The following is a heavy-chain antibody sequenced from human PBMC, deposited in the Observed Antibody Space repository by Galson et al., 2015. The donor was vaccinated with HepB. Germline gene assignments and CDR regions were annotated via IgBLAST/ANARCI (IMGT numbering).Heavy chain of an antibody. J-gene: IGHJ6*02. V-gene: IGHV5-51*03. CDR2: IYPGDSDT. Sequence: QSGAEVKKPGESLKISCQASGYSTTTYWIGWVRQMPGKGLEWMGIIYPGDSDTSYSPSFQGRVTISADRSISTAYLQWSSLKASDTAMYYCSSGRSSYGYYAMDVWGQGTTVTVSS. D-gene: IGHD3-10*01. CDR1: GYSTTTYW. CDR3: SSGRSSYGYYAMDV.